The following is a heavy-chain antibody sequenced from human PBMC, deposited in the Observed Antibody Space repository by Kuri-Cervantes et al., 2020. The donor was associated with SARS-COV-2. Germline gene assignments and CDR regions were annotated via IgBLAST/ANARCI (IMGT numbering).Heavy chain of an antibody. D-gene: IGHD6-13*01. J-gene: IGHJ4*02. V-gene: IGHV3-7*03. CDR3: AKDQYSSSSHDY. CDR2: IKQDGSEK. Sequence: GESLKISCAASGFTFSRYWMSWVRQAPGKGLGWVANIKQDGSEKYYADSVKGRFTISRDNAKYSLYLQMNSLRAEDTAVYYCAKDQYSSSSHDYWGQGTLVTVSS. CDR1: GFTFSRYW.